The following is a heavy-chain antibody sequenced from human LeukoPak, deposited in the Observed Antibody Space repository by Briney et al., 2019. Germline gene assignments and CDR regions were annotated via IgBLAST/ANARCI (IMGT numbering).Heavy chain of an antibody. CDR3: AIYGDYQADTDV. CDR1: GGSFSGYY. Sequence: SETLSLTCAVYGGSFSGYYWSWIRQPPGKGLEWIGEINHSGSTNYNPSLKSRVTISADTSKNQFSLKLSSVTAADTAVYYCAIYGDYQADTDVWGKGTTVTVSS. J-gene: IGHJ6*03. V-gene: IGHV4-34*01. CDR2: INHSGST. D-gene: IGHD4-17*01.